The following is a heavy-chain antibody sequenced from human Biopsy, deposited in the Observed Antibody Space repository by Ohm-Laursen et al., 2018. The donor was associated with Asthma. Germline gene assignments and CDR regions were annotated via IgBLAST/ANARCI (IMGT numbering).Heavy chain of an antibody. D-gene: IGHD6-19*01. Sequence: SDTLSLTCSVYGGSISSFYWRWIRQSPEKGLEWMGYVYWTGSTNYNPSLKSRITMSVDTSKNRMFLELTSVTAADTAIYYCVRAVRNEQWPAPFDYWGQGTLVTVSS. J-gene: IGHJ4*02. CDR1: GGSISSFY. CDR3: VRAVRNEQWPAPFDY. CDR2: VYWTGST. V-gene: IGHV4-59*07.